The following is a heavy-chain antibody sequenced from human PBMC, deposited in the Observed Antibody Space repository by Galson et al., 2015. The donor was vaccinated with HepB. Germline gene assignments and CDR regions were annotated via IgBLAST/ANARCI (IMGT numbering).Heavy chain of an antibody. CDR2: IIPIFGTA. Sequence: SVKVSCKASGGTFSSYAISWVRQAPGQGLEWMGGIIPIFGTANYAQKFQGRVTITADESTSTAYMELSSLRSEDTAVYYCARPSGYGLVIGAYYYYGMDVWGQGTTVTVSS. CDR3: ARPSGYGLVIGAYYYYGMDV. J-gene: IGHJ6*02. V-gene: IGHV1-69*13. D-gene: IGHD3/OR15-3a*01. CDR1: GGTFSSYA.